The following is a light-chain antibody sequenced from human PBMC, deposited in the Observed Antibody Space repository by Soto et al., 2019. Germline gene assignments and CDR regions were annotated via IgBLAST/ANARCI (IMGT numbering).Light chain of an antibody. CDR2: GAS. CDR3: QQYGNSPYT. CDR1: QSFSGSY. J-gene: IGKJ2*01. Sequence: EIVLTQSPGTLSLSPGERATLSCRASQSFSGSYLAWYQQKPGQAPRRLIYGASSRATGIPDRFSGSGSGTDFTLTISRLEPEDFAVYYCQQYGNSPYTFGQGTKLESK. V-gene: IGKV3-20*01.